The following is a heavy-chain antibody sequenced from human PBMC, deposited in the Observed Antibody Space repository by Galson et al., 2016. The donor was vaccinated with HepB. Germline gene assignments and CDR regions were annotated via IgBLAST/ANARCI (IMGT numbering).Heavy chain of an antibody. Sequence: SLGLSCSASGFTFKKYGLNWVRLTLGKALEWLSYIARYSKSIRYTDSARGRFTVSRDNAKNSVYLHLSCLRVEDTAIYYCARDGPNYNYDFWGQGTLVTVFS. CDR1: GFTFKKYG. D-gene: IGHD5-24*01. CDR2: IARYSKSI. V-gene: IGHV3-48*04. J-gene: IGHJ4*02. CDR3: ARDGPNYNYDF.